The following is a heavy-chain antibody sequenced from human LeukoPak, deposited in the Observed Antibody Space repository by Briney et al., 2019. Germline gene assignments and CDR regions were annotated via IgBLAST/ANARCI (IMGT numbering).Heavy chain of an antibody. CDR2: IYYSGST. J-gene: IGHJ4*02. Sequence: PSETLSLTCTVSGGSISSGDYYWSWIRQPPGKGLEWIGYIYYSGSTYYNPPLESRVTISVDTSKNQFSLKLSSVTAADTAVYYCASRIIAVAGMFVYWGQGTLVTVSS. CDR3: ASRIIAVAGMFVY. V-gene: IGHV4-30-4*08. D-gene: IGHD6-19*01. CDR1: GGSISSGDYY.